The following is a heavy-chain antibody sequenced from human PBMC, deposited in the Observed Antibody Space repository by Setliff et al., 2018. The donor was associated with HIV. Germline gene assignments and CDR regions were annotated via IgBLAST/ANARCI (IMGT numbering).Heavy chain of an antibody. D-gene: IGHD6-6*01. CDR1: GGSISNQY. J-gene: IGHJ4*02. CDR3: ARLRVSSSSQTFDH. CDR2: IYYSGAT. Sequence: SETLSLTCAVSGGSISNQYWSWIRQPQGKGLEWIGYIYYSGATHYNPSLKSRVAMSVDTSKNQFSLDLTSVTPADTAVYYCARLRVSSSSQTFDHWGQGILVTVSS. V-gene: IGHV4-59*11.